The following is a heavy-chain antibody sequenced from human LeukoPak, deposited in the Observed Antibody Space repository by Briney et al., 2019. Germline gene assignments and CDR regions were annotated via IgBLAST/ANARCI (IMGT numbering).Heavy chain of an antibody. CDR3: ARARSSYGDYGYYYYGMDV. CDR1: GGSISSYY. J-gene: IGHJ6*02. Sequence: SETLSLTCTVSGGSISSYYWSWIRQPPGKGLEWIGYIYYSGSTNYNPSLKSRGTISVDSSKTPFSLKLSSVTAADTAVYYCARARSSYGDYGYYYYGMDVWGQGTTVTVSS. V-gene: IGHV4-59*08. D-gene: IGHD4-17*01. CDR2: IYYSGST.